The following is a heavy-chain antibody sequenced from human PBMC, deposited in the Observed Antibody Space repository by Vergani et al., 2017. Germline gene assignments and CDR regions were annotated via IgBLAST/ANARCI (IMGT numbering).Heavy chain of an antibody. CDR1: GFTFSSYG. D-gene: IGHD2-15*01. CDR2: ISYDGSNK. CDR3: AKDRRVEAARYTATIKGGMDV. V-gene: IGHV3-30*18. Sequence: QVQLVESGGGVVQPGRSLRLSCAASGFTFSSYGMHWVRQAPGKGLEWVAVISYDGSNKYYADSVKGRFTISRDNSKNTLYLQMNSLRAEDTAVYYCAKDRRVEAARYTATIKGGMDVWGQGTTVTVSS. J-gene: IGHJ6*02.